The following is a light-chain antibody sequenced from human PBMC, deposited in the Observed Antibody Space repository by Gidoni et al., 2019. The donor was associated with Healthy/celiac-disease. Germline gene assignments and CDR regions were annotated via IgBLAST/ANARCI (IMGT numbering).Light chain of an antibody. CDR3: QQYNNWPPLT. CDR1: QSVSSN. Sequence: EIVMTQSPATLSVSPGGRATLSRRARQSVSSNLAWYQQKPGQAPRLLNYGASTRATGIPARFSGSGSGTEFTLTISSLQSEDFAVYYCQQYNNWPPLTFGGGTKVEIK. J-gene: IGKJ4*01. CDR2: GAS. V-gene: IGKV3-15*01.